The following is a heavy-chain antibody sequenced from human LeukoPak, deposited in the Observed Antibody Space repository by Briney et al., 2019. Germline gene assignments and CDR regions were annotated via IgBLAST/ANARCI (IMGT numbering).Heavy chain of an antibody. CDR3: ARDRGFWFDP. CDR1: GATFSSYA. Sequence: ASVKVSCKASGATFSSYAFSWVRQATGQGLEWMGWMNPNSGNTGYAQKFQGRVTMTRNTSISTAYMELSSLRSEDTAVYYCARDRGFWFDPWGQGTLVTVSS. J-gene: IGHJ5*02. V-gene: IGHV1-8*02. CDR2: MNPNSGNT.